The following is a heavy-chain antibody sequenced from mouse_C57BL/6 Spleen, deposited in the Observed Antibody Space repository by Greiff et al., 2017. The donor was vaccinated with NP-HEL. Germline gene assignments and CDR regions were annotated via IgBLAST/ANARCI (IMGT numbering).Heavy chain of an antibody. CDR2: ISSGGDYI. CDR3: TRGGTTVVALDY. V-gene: IGHV5-9-1*02. J-gene: IGHJ2*01. D-gene: IGHD1-1*01. CDR1: GFTFSSYA. Sequence: EVQVVESGEGLVKPGGSLKLSCAASGFTFSSYAMSWVRQTPEKRLEWVAYISSGGDYIYYADTVKGRFTISRDNARNTLYLQMSSLKSEDTAMYYCTRGGTTVVALDYWGQGTTLTVSS.